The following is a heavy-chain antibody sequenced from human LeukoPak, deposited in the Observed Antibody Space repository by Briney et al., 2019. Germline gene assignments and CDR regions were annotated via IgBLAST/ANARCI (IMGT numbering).Heavy chain of an antibody. CDR1: GGSFSGYY. CDR2: IYYSGST. CDR3: ARDSGYYYDSSGLPIN. V-gene: IGHV4-59*01. Sequence: SETLSLTCAVYGGSFSGYYWSWIRQPPGKGLEWIGYIYYSGSTNYNPSLKSRVTISVDTSKNQFSLKLSSVTAADTAVYYCARDSGYYYDSSGLPINWGQGTLVTVSS. J-gene: IGHJ4*02. D-gene: IGHD3-22*01.